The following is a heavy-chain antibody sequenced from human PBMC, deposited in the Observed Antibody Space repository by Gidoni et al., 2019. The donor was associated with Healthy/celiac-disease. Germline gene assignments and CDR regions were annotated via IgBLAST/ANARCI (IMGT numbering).Heavy chain of an antibody. CDR3: ARSDYDTPFDY. CDR2: IIPIFGTA. D-gene: IGHD3-22*01. V-gene: IGHV1-69*01. Sequence: VQLVQSGAEVKKPGSSVKVSCKASEGTFSRYAISWVRQAPGQGLEWMGGIIPIFGTANYAQKFQGRVTITADESTSTAYMELSSLRSEDTAVYYCARSDYDTPFDYWGQGTLVTVSS. J-gene: IGHJ4*02. CDR1: EGTFSRYA.